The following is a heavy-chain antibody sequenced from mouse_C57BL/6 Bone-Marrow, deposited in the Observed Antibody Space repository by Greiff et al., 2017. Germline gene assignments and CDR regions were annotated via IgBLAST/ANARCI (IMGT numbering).Heavy chain of an antibody. CDR1: GYSITSGYY. Sequence: EVKLLESGPGLVKPAQSLSLTCSATGYSITSGYYWNWIRQFPGNKLEWMGYISYDGCNNYNPSLKNRISITRDTSKNQFFLQLNSVTTEDTATXYWAREGLLRYFDVWGTGTTVTVSS. J-gene: IGHJ1*03. CDR3: AREGLLRYFDV. CDR2: ISYDGCN. V-gene: IGHV3-6*01. D-gene: IGHD2-3*01.